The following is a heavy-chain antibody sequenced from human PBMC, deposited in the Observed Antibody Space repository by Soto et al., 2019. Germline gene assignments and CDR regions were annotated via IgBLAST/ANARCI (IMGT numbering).Heavy chain of an antibody. Sequence: QVQLVQSGAEVKKPGSSVKVSCKASGGTFSTEAISWVRQAPGQGLEWLGGIIPTLGTPNYAQKFQGRGTVTADEYTSTAYMELSRLKSEDTAVYYCARAAFRSGYYGYYYGMDVWGHGTAVNV. CDR2: IIPTLGTP. CDR3: ARAAFRSGYYGYYYGMDV. CDR1: GGTFSTEA. D-gene: IGHD3-3*01. V-gene: IGHV1-69*01. J-gene: IGHJ6*02.